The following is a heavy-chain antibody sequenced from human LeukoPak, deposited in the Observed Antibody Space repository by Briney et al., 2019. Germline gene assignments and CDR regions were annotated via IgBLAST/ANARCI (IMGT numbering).Heavy chain of an antibody. CDR1: GDTLSSYA. CDR3: ARGSHYYGSGQERYYYYYMDV. CDR2: VIPIFGTG. D-gene: IGHD3-10*01. J-gene: IGHJ6*03. V-gene: IGHV1-69*13. Sequence: GASVKVSCKASGDTLSSYAISWVRHAPGQGLEWMGGVIPIFGTGNYAQKLEGRVTITADESTSAAYMELSSLRSEDTAVYYCARGSHYYGSGQERYYYYYMDVWGKGTTVTISS.